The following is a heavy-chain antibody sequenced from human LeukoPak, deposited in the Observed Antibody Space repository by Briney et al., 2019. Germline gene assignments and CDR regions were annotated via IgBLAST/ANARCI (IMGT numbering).Heavy chain of an antibody. J-gene: IGHJ5*02. V-gene: IGHV4-31*03. D-gene: IGHD3-3*01. CDR1: GGSISSGGYY. CDR3: ARVRPGDDFWSGPRFDP. CDR2: IYYSGST. Sequence: SETLSLACTVSGGSISSGGYYWSWIRQHPGKGLEWIGYIYYSGSTYYSPSLKSRVTISVDTSKNQFSLKLSSVTAADTAVYYCARVRPGDDFWSGPRFDPWGQGTLVTVSS.